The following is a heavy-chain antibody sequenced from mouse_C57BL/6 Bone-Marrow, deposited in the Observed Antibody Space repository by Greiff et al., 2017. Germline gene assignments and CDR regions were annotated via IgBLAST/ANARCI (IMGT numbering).Heavy chain of an antibody. Sequence: DVKLVESGGGLVKPGGSLKLSCAASGFTFSSYAMSWVRQTPEKRLEWVATISDGGSYTYYPDNVKGRFTISRDTAKNNLYLQMSHLKSEDTAMYYCARGAYGSSYGYFDVWGTGTTVTVSS. D-gene: IGHD1-1*01. CDR3: ARGAYGSSYGYFDV. CDR1: GFTFSSYA. J-gene: IGHJ1*03. CDR2: ISDGGSYT. V-gene: IGHV5-4*03.